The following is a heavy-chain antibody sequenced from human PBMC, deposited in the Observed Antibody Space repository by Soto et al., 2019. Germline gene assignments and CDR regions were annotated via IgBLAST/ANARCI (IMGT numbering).Heavy chain of an antibody. CDR2: IYHTGNT. D-gene: IGHD3-22*01. CDR1: VGSISTGRYQ. J-gene: IGHJ4*02. Sequence: SQTLSLPCTLCVGSISTGRYQSWIRQHPVEGLESIGLIYHTGNTFYNPSLESGVTISVDTSKKHFSLELTSAAAADTAVYCCARVFESSGFFYIFDYWGPGTLVTVS. CDR3: ARVFESSGFFYIFDY. V-gene: IGHV4-31*03.